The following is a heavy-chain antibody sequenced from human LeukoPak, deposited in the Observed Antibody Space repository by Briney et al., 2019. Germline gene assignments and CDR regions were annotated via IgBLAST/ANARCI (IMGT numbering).Heavy chain of an antibody. V-gene: IGHV4-39*01. D-gene: IGHD3-9*01. J-gene: IGHJ4*02. CDR2: IYYSGST. CDR3: ARLLDYDILTGYYPDSHFDY. Sequence: PSETLSLTCTVSGGSISSSSYYWGWIRQPPGKGLEWIGSIYYSGSTYYNPSLKSRVTISVDTSKNQFSLKLSSVTAADTAVYYCARLLDYDILTGYYPDSHFDYWGQGTLVTASS. CDR1: GGSISSSSYY.